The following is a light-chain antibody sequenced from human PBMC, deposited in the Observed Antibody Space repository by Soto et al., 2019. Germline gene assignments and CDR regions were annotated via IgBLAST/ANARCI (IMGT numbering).Light chain of an antibody. J-gene: IGLJ3*02. CDR2: RNS. Sequence: QSVLTQPPSVSGAPGQRVTISCTGSGSNLGAGYDVHWYQHLPETAPKLLMYRNSNRPSGVPDRFSGSKSGTSASLAITGLQAEDEADFYCQSYDSSLSARVFGGGTKLTVL. V-gene: IGLV1-40*01. CDR3: QSYDSSLSARV. CDR1: GSNLGAGYD.